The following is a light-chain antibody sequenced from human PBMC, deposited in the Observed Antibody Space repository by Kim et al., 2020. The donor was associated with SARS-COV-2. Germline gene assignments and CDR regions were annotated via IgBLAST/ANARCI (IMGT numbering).Light chain of an antibody. CDR2: GAS. V-gene: IGKV3-20*01. J-gene: IGKJ4*01. CDR3: QQYGSSPLT. Sequence: SPGERATLFCRASQSVSRDCLAWYQQKPGQTPILLIYGASNRATGISDRLSGSGSGTDYTLTINRLEPGDAAVYYCQQYGSSPLTFGGGTKVEI. CDR1: QSVSRDC.